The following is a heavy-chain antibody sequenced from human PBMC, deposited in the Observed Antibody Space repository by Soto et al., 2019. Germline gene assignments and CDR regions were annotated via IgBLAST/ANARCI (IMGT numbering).Heavy chain of an antibody. V-gene: IGHV4-61*01. Sequence: PSETLSLTCTVSGVSVSSGSYYWSWIRQPPGKGLEWIGYIYYSGSTNYNPSLKSRVTISVDTSKNQFSLKLSSVTAADTAVYYCARSPDSSGYYYYYWGQGTLVTVSS. D-gene: IGHD3-22*01. CDR2: IYYSGST. CDR1: GVSVSSGSYY. CDR3: ARSPDSSGYYYYY. J-gene: IGHJ4*02.